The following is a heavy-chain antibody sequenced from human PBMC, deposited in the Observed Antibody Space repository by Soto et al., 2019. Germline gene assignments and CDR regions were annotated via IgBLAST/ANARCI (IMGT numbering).Heavy chain of an antibody. D-gene: IGHD3-22*01. V-gene: IGHV4-30-4*01. Sequence: QVQLQESGPGLVKPSQTLSLTCTVSGGSISSGDYYWSWIRQPPGKGLEWIGYIYYSGSTYYNPSLKSRVTIPVDTSKNQFSLKLSSVTAADTAVYYCARGPNYYERYFDLWGRGTLVTVSS. CDR1: GGSISSGDYY. CDR2: IYYSGST. J-gene: IGHJ2*01. CDR3: ARGPNYYERYFDL.